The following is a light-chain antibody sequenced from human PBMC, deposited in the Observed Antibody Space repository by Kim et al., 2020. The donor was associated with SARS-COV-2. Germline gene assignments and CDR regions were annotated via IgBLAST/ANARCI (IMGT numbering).Light chain of an antibody. Sequence: QSSLTQPASVSGSPGQSITISCTGTSSDIGTYNYVSWYLQHPGKAPKLMIYDVSGRPSGVSNRFSGSKSGNTASLTISGLQTEDEADYYCSSHTSSSTSVFGTGTKVTIL. CDR2: DVS. CDR3: SSHTSSSTSV. V-gene: IGLV2-14*03. CDR1: SSDIGTYNY. J-gene: IGLJ1*01.